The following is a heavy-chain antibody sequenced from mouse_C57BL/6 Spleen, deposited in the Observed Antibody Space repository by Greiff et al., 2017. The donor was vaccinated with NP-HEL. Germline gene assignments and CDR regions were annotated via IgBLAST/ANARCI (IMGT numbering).Heavy chain of an antibody. CDR2: IWSGGST. J-gene: IGHJ1*03. D-gene: IGHD1-1*01. CDR3: ARKGDYGSSYWYFDV. Sequence: QVQLKESGPGLVQPSQSLSITCTVSGFSLTSYGVHWVRQSPGKGLEWLGVIWSGGSTDYNAAFISRLSISKDNSKSQVFFKMNSLQADDTAIYYCARKGDYGSSYWYFDVWGTGTTVTVSS. CDR1: GFSLTSYG. V-gene: IGHV2-2*01.